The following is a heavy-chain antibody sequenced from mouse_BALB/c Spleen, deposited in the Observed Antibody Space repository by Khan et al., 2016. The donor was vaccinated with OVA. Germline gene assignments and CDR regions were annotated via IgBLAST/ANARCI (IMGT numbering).Heavy chain of an antibody. CDR3: ARSIMAN. CDR2: ISYSGNT. CDR1: GYSITSEFA. Sequence: EVKLEESGPGLVKPSQSLSLTCTVTGYSITSEFAWNWIRQFPGNKLEWMGYISYSGNTRYNPSLKSLISITRDTSRNQFFLQLNSVTTEDTATYYCARSIMANWGQGTTLTVSS. J-gene: IGHJ2*01. V-gene: IGHV3-2*02.